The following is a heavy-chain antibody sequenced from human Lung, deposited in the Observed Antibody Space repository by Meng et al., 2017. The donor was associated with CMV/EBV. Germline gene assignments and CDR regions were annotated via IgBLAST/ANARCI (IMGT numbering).Heavy chain of an antibody. Sequence: TSYGSSWVRQAPGQGLEWIGWINTQKLNTNHAQNFHGSLTVTIDGSTSIAYMKLSSLRDHDTAVYYCASDGLLNKLLWRSSEYGFIDWGQGTLVTVSS. CDR1: TSYG. D-gene: IGHD2-2*01. V-gene: IGHV1-18*01. CDR2: INTQKLNT. CDR3: ASDGLLNKLLWRSSEYGFID. J-gene: IGHJ4*02.